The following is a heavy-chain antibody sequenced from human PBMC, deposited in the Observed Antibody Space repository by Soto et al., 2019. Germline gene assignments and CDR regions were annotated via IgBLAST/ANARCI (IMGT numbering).Heavy chain of an antibody. CDR1: GFTFSNYA. V-gene: IGHV3-30*18. CDR3: ANSWTTLTTGFDF. CDR2: ISSDGSEK. J-gene: IGHJ4*02. D-gene: IGHD4-17*01. Sequence: GSLRLSCVASGFTFSNYAMHWVRQAPGKGLGWVAVISSDGSEKYYLDSVRDRFTISRDNSKNTLYLQMNNLRPEDTAMYYCANSWTTLTTGFDFWGQGALVTVSS.